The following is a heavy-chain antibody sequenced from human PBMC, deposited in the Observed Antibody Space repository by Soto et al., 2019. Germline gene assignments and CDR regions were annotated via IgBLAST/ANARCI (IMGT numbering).Heavy chain of an antibody. CDR1: GFTFSSYA. D-gene: IGHD5-18*01. J-gene: IGHJ6*02. CDR2: ISGSGGNT. V-gene: IGHV3-23*01. Sequence: GGSLRLSCAASGFTFSSYAMSWVRQAPGKGLEWVSAISGSGGNTYYADSVKGRFTISRDNSKNTLYLQMNSLRAEDTAVYYCANRDTSMVTRYYYGMDVWGQGTTVTVSS. CDR3: ANRDTSMVTRYYYGMDV.